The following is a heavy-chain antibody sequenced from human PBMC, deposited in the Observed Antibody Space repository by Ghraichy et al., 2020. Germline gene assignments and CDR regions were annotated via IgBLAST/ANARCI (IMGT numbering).Heavy chain of an antibody. J-gene: IGHJ4*02. CDR3: ARGWGRFDY. Sequence: GGSLRLSCAASGFAYSSYWMNWVRQAPGKGLEWVAYTKYDGSAEYYVDSVKGRFAISRDNTKNSLFLQMNSLRAEDTAVYYCARGWGRFDYWGQGTLVTVSS. CDR1: GFAYSSYW. D-gene: IGHD2-21*02. V-gene: IGHV3-7*01. CDR2: TKYDGSAE.